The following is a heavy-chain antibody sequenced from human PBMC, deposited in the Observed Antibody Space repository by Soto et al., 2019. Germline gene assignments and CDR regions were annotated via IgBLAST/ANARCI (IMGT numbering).Heavy chain of an antibody. V-gene: IGHV3-30-3*01. CDR3: ARATSRTVAGTDRPYYGMDV. J-gene: IGHJ6*02. CDR2: ISYDGSNK. CDR1: GFTFSSYA. Sequence: LRLSCAASGFTFSSYAMHWVRQAPGKGLEWVAVISYDGSNKYYADSVKGRFTISRDNSKNTLYLQMNSLRAEDTAVYYCARATSRTVAGTDRPYYGMDVWGQGTTVTVSS. D-gene: IGHD6-13*01.